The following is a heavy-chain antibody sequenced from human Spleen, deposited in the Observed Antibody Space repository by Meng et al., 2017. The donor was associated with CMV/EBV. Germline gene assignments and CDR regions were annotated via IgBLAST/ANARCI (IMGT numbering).Heavy chain of an antibody. CDR1: GDSISSSSYY. CDR3: ARDLLAEYYFDY. J-gene: IGHJ4*02. Sequence: TVSGDSISSSSYYWGWIRQPPGKGLEWIGSIYYSGSTHYNPSLKSRVVISVDTSKNQFSLKLNSVTAADTAVYFCARDLLAEYYFDYWGQGTLVTVSS. V-gene: IGHV4-39*07. CDR2: IYYSGST.